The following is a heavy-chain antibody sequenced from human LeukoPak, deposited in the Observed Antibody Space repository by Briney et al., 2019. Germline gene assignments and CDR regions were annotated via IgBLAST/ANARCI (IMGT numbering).Heavy chain of an antibody. Sequence: GGSLRLSCAAPGFTFSSYGMHWVRQAPGKGLEWVAFIRYDGSNKYYADSVKGRFTISRDNSKNTLYLQMNSLRAEDTAVYYCAKDQNPYSSGWTDYWGQGTLVTVSS. CDR2: IRYDGSNK. J-gene: IGHJ4*02. CDR1: GFTFSSYG. V-gene: IGHV3-30*02. D-gene: IGHD6-19*01. CDR3: AKDQNPYSSGWTDY.